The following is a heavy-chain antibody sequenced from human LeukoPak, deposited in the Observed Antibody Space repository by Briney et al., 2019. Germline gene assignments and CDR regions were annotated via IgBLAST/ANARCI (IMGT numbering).Heavy chain of an antibody. CDR3: ARMSGDSSGSDY. D-gene: IGHD3-22*01. CDR2: ISSSSSYI. J-gene: IGHJ4*02. CDR1: GFTFSSYS. Sequence: PGGSLRLSCAVSGFTFSSYSMNWVRQAPGKGLEWVSSISSSSSYIYYADSVKGRFTISRDNAKNSLYLQMNSLRAEDTAVYYCARMSGDSSGSDYWGQGTLVTVSS. V-gene: IGHV3-21*01.